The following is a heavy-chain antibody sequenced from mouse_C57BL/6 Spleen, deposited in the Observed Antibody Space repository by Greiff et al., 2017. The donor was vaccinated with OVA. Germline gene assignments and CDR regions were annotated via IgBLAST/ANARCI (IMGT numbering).Heavy chain of an antibody. CDR1: GYTFTSYW. V-gene: IGHV1-55*01. Sequence: VKLQQSGAELVKPGASVKMSCKASGYTFTSYWITWVKQRPGQGLEWIGDLYPGSGSTNYNEKFKSKATLTVDTSSSTASMQLRSLTSEDSAVYYGASKPWDYAMDYWGQGTSVTVSS. CDR3: ASKPWDYAMDY. J-gene: IGHJ4*01. CDR2: LYPGSGST.